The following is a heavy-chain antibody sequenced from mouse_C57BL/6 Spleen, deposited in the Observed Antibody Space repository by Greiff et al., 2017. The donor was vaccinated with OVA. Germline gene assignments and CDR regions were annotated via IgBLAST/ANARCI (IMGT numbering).Heavy chain of an antibody. D-gene: IGHD2-4*01. CDR1: GFTFSDYG. CDR2: ISRGSSTI. Sequence: DVKLVESGGGLVKPGGSLKLSCAASGFTFSDYGMHWVRQAPEKGLEWVAYISRGSSTIYYADTVKGRFTISRDNAKTTLCLQMTSLRSEDTAMYDCAREEDYDDDGFAYWGQGTLVTVSA. V-gene: IGHV5-17*01. CDR3: AREEDYDDDGFAY. J-gene: IGHJ3*01.